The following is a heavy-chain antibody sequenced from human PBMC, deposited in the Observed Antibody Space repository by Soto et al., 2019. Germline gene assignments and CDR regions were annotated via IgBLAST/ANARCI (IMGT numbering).Heavy chain of an antibody. J-gene: IGHJ4*02. CDR3: ARDRSYYYDSSGYPFDV. CDR1: GYTFDIYG. CDR2: ISADNGDT. Sequence: ASVKVSCKASGYTFDIYGISWVRQVPGKGPEWMGWISADNGDTKYAQRMQGRVTMTTDTATSTAYMELRSLRSDDTAVYYCARDRSYYYDSSGYPFDVWGQGSLVTVSS. D-gene: IGHD3-22*01. V-gene: IGHV1-18*01.